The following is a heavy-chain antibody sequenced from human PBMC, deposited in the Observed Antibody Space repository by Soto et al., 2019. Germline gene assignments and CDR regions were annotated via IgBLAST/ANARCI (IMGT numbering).Heavy chain of an antibody. D-gene: IGHD3-16*01. CDR3: ARSACPDFYYMDV. V-gene: IGHV3-64*01. Sequence: GGSLRLSCAASGFTLSGYAMDWVRQAPGKGLEYVSGISSNGVGTYYANSVQGRFTISRDNSKNTVYLQMGSLRPEDMAVYYCARSACPDFYYMDVWGKGTTVTVSS. CDR2: ISSNGVGT. CDR1: GFTLSGYA. J-gene: IGHJ6*03.